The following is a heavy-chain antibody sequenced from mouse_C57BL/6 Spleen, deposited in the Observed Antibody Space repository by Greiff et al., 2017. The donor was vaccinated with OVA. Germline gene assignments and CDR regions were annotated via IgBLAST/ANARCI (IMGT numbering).Heavy chain of an antibody. Sequence: QVHVKQPGAELVRPGSSVKLSCKASGYTFTSYWMDWVKQRPGQGLEWIGNIYPSDSETHYNQKFKDKATLTVDKSSSTAYMQLSSLTSEDSAVYYCARERGDDYDVAWFAYWGQGTLVTVSA. CDR3: ARERGDDYDVAWFAY. V-gene: IGHV1-61*01. CDR1: GYTFTSYW. D-gene: IGHD2-4*01. CDR2: IYPSDSET. J-gene: IGHJ3*01.